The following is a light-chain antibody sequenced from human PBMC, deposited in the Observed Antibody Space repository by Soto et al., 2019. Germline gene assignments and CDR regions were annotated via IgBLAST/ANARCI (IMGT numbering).Light chain of an antibody. J-gene: IGLJ1*01. V-gene: IGLV2-14*01. Sequence: QSVLTQPASVSGSPGQSITISCTGTSSDVGGYNYVSWYQQHPGKAPKLMIYDVSNRPSGVSNRFSGSKSGNTASLTISGLQAEEGADDYWSSDIYSSTRYVFLTG. CDR1: SSDVGGYNY. CDR2: DVS. CDR3: SSDIYSSTRYV.